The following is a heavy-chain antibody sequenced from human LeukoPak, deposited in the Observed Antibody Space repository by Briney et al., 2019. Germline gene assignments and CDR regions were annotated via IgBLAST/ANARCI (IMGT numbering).Heavy chain of an antibody. CDR1: GGSISSSNW. CDR2: IYRSGST. V-gene: IGHV4-4*02. CDR3: ARFLYYYDSSGYYRGSHYFDY. Sequence: SGTLSLTCAVSGGSISSSNWWSWVRQPPGKGLEWIGEIYRSGSTNYNPSLKSRVTISVDKSKNQFSLKLSSVTAADTAVYYCARFLYYYDSSGYYRGSHYFDYWGQGTLVTVSS. D-gene: IGHD3-22*01. J-gene: IGHJ4*02.